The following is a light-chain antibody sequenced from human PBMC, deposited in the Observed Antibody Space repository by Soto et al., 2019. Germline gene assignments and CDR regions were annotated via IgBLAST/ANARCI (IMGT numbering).Light chain of an antibody. CDR3: CSYAGSYTVV. Sequence: QSALTQPRSVSGSPGQSVTISCTGTSSDVGGYNYVSWYQQHPGKAPKLMIYDVSKRPSGVPDRFSGSKSGTTASLTISGLPAEDEADYYCCSYAGSYTVVFYGVTKVTV. V-gene: IGLV2-11*01. CDR2: DVS. J-gene: IGLJ2*01. CDR1: SSDVGGYNY.